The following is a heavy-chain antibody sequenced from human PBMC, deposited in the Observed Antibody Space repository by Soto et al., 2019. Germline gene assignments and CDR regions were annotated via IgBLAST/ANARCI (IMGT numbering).Heavy chain of an antibody. J-gene: IGHJ4*02. CDR3: ASNTGFKSDY. CDR1: GGSFTDYN. Sequence: QVQLQQWGAGLLKPSETLSLTCGVFGGSFTDYNCNWIRQSPGEGPEWIGEIHHSGNTNHNPSLKSRVTMSVDTSKSQFSLKLGSVTAADTAVYYCASNTGFKSDYWGQGILVTVSS. CDR2: IHHSGNT. V-gene: IGHV4-34*01.